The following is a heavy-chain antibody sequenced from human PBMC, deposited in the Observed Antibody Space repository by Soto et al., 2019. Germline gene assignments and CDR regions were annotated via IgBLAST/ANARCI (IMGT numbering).Heavy chain of an antibody. V-gene: IGHV3-30*03. Sequence: QVQLVESGGGVVQPGRSLRLSCAVSGFTVSTYGMHWVRQAPGKGLEWVAVISRDGGTKYYADSVKGRFTISRDNSRNTLFLEMNSLRGDDMAFYYFPGEVPSAYWGQGPLVTFSS. CDR2: ISRDGGTK. J-gene: IGHJ4*02. CDR3: PGEVPSAY. CDR1: GFTVSTYG. D-gene: IGHD2-21*01.